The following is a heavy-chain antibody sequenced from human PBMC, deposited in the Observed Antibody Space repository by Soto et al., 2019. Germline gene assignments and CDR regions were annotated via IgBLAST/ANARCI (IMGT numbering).Heavy chain of an antibody. CDR2: IYNDGSRT. Sequence: GGSLRLSCAASGFAFSSYWMHWVRQTPGKGPVWVSRIYNDGSRTAYADSVKGRFTISRDNAKDTMYLQMSSLTVEDTAVYYCARDLSGDTTPYFDLWGQGTLVTVSS. J-gene: IGHJ4*02. D-gene: IGHD1-1*01. V-gene: IGHV3-74*01. CDR1: GFAFSSYW. CDR3: ARDLSGDTTPYFDL.